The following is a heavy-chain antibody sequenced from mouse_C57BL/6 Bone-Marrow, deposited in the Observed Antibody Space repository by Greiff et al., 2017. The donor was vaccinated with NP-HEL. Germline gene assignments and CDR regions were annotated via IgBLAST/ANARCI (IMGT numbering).Heavy chain of an antibody. V-gene: IGHV2-5*01. CDR3: AKGIIGDYDCYWYFDV. CDR2: IWRGGST. Sequence: QVQLKESGPGLVQPSQSLSITCTVSGFSLTSYGVHWVRQSPGKGLEWLGVIWRGGSTDYNAAFMSRLSITKDNSKSQVFFKMNSLQADDTAIYYCAKGIIGDYDCYWYFDVWGTGTTVTVSS. CDR1: GFSLTSYG. J-gene: IGHJ1*03. D-gene: IGHD2-4*01.